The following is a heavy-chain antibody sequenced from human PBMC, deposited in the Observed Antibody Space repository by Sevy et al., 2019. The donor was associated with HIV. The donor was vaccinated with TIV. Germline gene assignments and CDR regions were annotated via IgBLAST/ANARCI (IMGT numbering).Heavy chain of an antibody. CDR3: ARELSFATSGGSGMDV. D-gene: IGHD5-12*01. Sequence: ASVKVSCKASGYTFTGYYMHWVRQAPGQGLEWMGRINPNSGGTNYAQKFQGRVTMTRDTSISTAYMELSRLRSDDTAAYYCARELSFATSGGSGMDVWGQGTTVTVSS. V-gene: IGHV1-2*06. CDR2: INPNSGGT. CDR1: GYTFTGYY. J-gene: IGHJ6*02.